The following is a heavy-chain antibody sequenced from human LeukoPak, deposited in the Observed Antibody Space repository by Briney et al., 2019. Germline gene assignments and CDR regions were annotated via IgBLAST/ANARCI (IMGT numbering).Heavy chain of an antibody. V-gene: IGHV5-51*01. CDR2: IYPGDSDT. J-gene: IGHJ4*02. CDR1: GYSFTSYW. D-gene: IGHD3-22*01. Sequence: PGESLKISCKGSGYSFTSYWIGWVRQMPGKGLEWMGIIYPGDSDTRYSPSFQGQVTVSADKSISTAYLQWSSLKASDTAMYYCARSGYYYDSSGYYQYDYWGQGTLVTVSS. CDR3: ARSGYYYDSSGYYQYDY.